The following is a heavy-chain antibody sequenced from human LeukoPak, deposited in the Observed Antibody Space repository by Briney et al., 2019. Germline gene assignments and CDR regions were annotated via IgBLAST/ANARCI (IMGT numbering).Heavy chain of an antibody. V-gene: IGHV4-4*07. D-gene: IGHD2-2*01. CDR3: ARERIVVVPAATDYYYYYMDV. Sequence: SETLSLTCTVSGGSISSYYWSWIRQPAGKGLEWIGRIYTSGSTNYNPSLKSRVTMSVDTSKNQFSLKLSSVTAADTAVYYCARERIVVVPAATDYYYYYMDVWGKGTTVTVSS. CDR2: IYTSGST. CDR1: GGSISSYY. J-gene: IGHJ6*03.